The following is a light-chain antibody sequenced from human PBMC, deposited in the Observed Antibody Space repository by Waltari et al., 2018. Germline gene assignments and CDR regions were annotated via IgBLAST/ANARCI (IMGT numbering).Light chain of an antibody. CDR3: QQYKSYPYT. CDR1: QDIGKS. Sequence: DIQMTQSPSSLSASVGDRFTITCRASQDIGKSLTWFQQKPGKAPKSLIYNTYILQRGVPSKFSGSGTGTDFTLTIRSLQPEDFATYYCQQYKSYPYTFGQGTNLETK. V-gene: IGKV1-16*02. CDR2: NTY. J-gene: IGKJ2*01.